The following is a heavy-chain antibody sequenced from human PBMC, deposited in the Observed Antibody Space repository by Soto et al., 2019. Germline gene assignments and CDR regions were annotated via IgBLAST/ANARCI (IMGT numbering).Heavy chain of an antibody. D-gene: IGHD5-12*01. CDR3: AKDSILNRDGYDWGKWYYFDC. CDR1: GFTFSSYA. J-gene: IGHJ4*02. Sequence: EVQLLESGGGLVQPGGSLRLSCAASGFTFSSYAMNWVRQAPGEGLEWVSGISGSGGSTHYADSVKGRLTISRDNSKNTLYLQINSLRVEDKAVYYCAKDSILNRDGYDWGKWYYFDCWGLGTLVTVPS. V-gene: IGHV3-23*01. CDR2: ISGSGGST.